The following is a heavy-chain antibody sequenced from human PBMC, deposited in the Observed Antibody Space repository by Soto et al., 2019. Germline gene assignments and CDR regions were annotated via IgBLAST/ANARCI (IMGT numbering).Heavy chain of an antibody. J-gene: IGHJ4*02. V-gene: IGHV4-59*11. CDR3: TRATWYSEY. CDR2: VYYNGIT. CDR1: GGSINNHY. Sequence: QVQLQGSGPGLVKPSETLSLTCTVSGGSINNHYWSWIRQPPGKGLEWLGYVYYNGITNYNPSLKSPVTMSVDTSKTQLSLNLTSLTAADTAIYYCTRATWYSEYWGQGTLFTVSS. D-gene: IGHD5-12*01.